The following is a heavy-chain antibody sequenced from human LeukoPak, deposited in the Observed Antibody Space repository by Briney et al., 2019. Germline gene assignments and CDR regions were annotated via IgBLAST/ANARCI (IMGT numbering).Heavy chain of an antibody. J-gene: IGHJ4*02. D-gene: IGHD1-26*01. V-gene: IGHV1-18*01. CDR1: GYTFIRYG. CDR2: ISAYNGNT. Sequence: VASVNVSCKASGYTFIRYGISWVRQAPGQGLEWMGWISAYNGNTKNVQRVQDRVTMTTDTSTSTAYMELRSLRSDDTAVYYCARDYSGTYFDSWGQGTLVTVSS. CDR3: ARDYSGTYFDS.